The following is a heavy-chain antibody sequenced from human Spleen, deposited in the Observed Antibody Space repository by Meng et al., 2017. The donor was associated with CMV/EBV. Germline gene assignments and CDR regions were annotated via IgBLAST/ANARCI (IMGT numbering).Heavy chain of an antibody. J-gene: IGHJ5*02. V-gene: IGHV3-30*04. D-gene: IGHD4-17*01. CDR2: TSYDGSGQ. CDR3: ARIGGVAYGKYVGGWFDP. CDR1: GFPFSSHA. Sequence: GGSLRLSCRASGFPFSSHAMHWVRQAPAKGLEWVAATSYDGSGQHYADSVKGRFTISRDNSKNTLTLQMNSLRAEDTAVYYCARIGGVAYGKYVGGWFDPWGQGTLVTVSS.